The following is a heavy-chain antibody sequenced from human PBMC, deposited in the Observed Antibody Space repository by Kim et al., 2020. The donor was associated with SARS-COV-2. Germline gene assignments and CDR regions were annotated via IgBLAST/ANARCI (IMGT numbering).Heavy chain of an antibody. CDR3: ARPLGTKSYDFWSGLRSEVDYFDY. CDR2: ISAYNGNT. CDR1: GYTFTSYG. Sequence: ASVKVSCKASGYTFTSYGISWVRQAPGQGLEWMGWISAYNGNTNYAQKLQGRVTMTTDTSTSTAYMELRSLRSDDTAVYYCARPLGTKSYDFWSGLRSEVDYFDYWGQGTLVTVSS. J-gene: IGHJ4*02. D-gene: IGHD3-3*01. V-gene: IGHV1-18*01.